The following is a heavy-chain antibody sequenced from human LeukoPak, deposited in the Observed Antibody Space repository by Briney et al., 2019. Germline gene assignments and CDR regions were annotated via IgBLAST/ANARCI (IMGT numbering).Heavy chain of an antibody. V-gene: IGHV3-23*01. J-gene: IGHJ4*02. D-gene: IGHD5-12*01. Sequence: GGSLTLSCAASGCTYSPYAMHWVRQAPGRGLECVSVISGSGGSTYYADSVEGRFTISRHNTKNTLYLQMNCRKVEDTAVYYCAKGHSDYGTGFDCWGQGTLVTVSS. CDR1: GCTYSPYA. CDR2: ISGSGGST. CDR3: AKGHSDYGTGFDC.